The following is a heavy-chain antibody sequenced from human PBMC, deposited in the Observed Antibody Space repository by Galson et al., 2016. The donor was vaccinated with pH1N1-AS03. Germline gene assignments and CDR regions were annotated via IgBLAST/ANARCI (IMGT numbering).Heavy chain of an antibody. CDR1: GYSISSGFH. CDR3: ARFSGSYQFDY. CDR2: ISHSGNT. Sequence: ETLSLTCAVSGYSISSGFHWAWVRQPPSKGLEWIGTISHSGNTYYNPSHKSRVTMPVDTSKNQFSLKLSSVTAADAAVYYCARFSGSYQFDYWGQGTLVNVSA. V-gene: IGHV4-38-2*01. J-gene: IGHJ4*02. D-gene: IGHD1-26*01.